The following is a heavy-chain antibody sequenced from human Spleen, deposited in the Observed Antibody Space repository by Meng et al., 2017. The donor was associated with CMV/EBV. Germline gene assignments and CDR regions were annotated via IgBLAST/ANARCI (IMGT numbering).Heavy chain of an antibody. CDR3: ATAPTSYGFRVDY. CDR1: GGTFSGYT. V-gene: IGHV1-69*02. Sequence: SVKVSCKASGGTFSGYTISWVRQAPGQGLEWMGRIIPMLDVTNYAQKFQGGLTITADTSTTTAFMDLSSLRSEDTAVYYCATAPTSYGFRVDYWGQGTLVTVSS. J-gene: IGHJ4*02. CDR2: IIPMLDVT. D-gene: IGHD5-18*01.